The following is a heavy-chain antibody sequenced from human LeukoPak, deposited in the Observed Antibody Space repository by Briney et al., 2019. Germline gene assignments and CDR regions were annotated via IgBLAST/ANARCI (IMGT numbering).Heavy chain of an antibody. CDR3: ARDYSSSSYYYGMDV. D-gene: IGHD6-6*01. V-gene: IGHV3-66*01. CDR2: IYSGGST. J-gene: IGHJ6*02. Sequence: PGRSLRLSCAASGFTVSSNYMSWVRQAPGKGLEWVSVIYSGGSTYYADSVKGRFTISRDNSKNTLYLQMNSLRAEDTAVYYCARDYSSSSYYYGMDVWGQGTTVTVSS. CDR1: GFTVSSNY.